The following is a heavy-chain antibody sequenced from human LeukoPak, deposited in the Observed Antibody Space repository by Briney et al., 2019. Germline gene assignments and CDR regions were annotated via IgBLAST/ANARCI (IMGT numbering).Heavy chain of an antibody. D-gene: IGHD2-8*01. CDR2: ISYDGRNE. V-gene: IGHV3-30*04. CDR1: GFAFSTYN. Sequence: GGSLRLSCAASGFAFSTYNMHWVRQAPGKGLEWVAVISYDGRNENHAESVKGRFTISRDNSKNTLYLQMNTRRTEDTALYYCVREKYCTPTDCLHGRFYFNCWGQGTLVTVSS. J-gene: IGHJ4*02. CDR3: VREKYCTPTDCLHGRFYFNC.